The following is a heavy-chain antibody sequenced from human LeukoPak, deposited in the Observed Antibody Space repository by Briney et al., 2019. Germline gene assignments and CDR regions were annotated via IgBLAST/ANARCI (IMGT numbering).Heavy chain of an antibody. V-gene: IGHV3-23*01. D-gene: IGHD2-15*01. CDR2: ISGSGGST. CDR1: GFTFISYA. J-gene: IGHJ4*02. CDR3: AKNPGGYCSGGSCYYYFDS. Sequence: HPGGSLRLSCAASGFTFISYAMSWVRQIPGKGLEWVSGISGSGGSTDYADSVKGRFTISRDNSKNTLYLQMNNLRAEDTAVHYCAKNPGGYCSGGSCYYYFDSWGQGTLVTVSS.